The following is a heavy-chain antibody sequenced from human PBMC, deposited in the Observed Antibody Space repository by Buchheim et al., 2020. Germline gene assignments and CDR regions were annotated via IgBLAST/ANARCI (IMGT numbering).Heavy chain of an antibody. CDR1: GGSVNSGGYY. CDR2: IYYSGST. V-gene: IGHV4-61*08. J-gene: IGHJ4*02. D-gene: IGHD3-3*01. CDR3: ARWVFWSDSMRDY. Sequence: QVQLQESGPGLVKPSETLSLTCTVSGGSVNSGGYYWSWIRQPPGKGLEWIGYIYYSGSTNYNPSLKSRVTMSVDTSKNQFSLKLSSVTAADTAVYYCARWVFWSDSMRDYWGQGTL.